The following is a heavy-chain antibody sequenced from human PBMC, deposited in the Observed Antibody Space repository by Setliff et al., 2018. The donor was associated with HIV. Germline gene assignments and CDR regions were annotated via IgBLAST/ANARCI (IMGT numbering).Heavy chain of an antibody. CDR1: GGSFNGYS. Sequence: PSETLSLTCAVYGGSFNGYSWTWIRQPPGKGLEWIGSTHHSGSTYYNPSLNSRVTISVDTSKNHFSLKLRSVTAADTAVYYCARTYGSGEHWFDPWGQGTLVTVSS. CDR3: ARTYGSGEHWFDP. CDR2: THHSGST. J-gene: IGHJ5*02. D-gene: IGHD3-10*01. V-gene: IGHV4-34*01.